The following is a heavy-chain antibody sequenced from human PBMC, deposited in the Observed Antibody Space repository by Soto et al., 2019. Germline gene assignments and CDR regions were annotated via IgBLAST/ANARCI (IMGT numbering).Heavy chain of an antibody. J-gene: IGHJ4*02. Sequence: GESLKISCKASGYSFLDFRIGWVRQEPGKVLEWMGIIYPGDSDTRYSPSFQGQVTISVDTSISTAYLQWSSLKASDTAMYYCAKHRRYYSTGGTYYPEEWGQATPVTLSS. CDR2: IYPGDSDT. D-gene: IGHD2-8*02. CDR1: GYSFLDFR. V-gene: IGHV5-51*01. CDR3: AKHRRYYSTGGTYYPEE.